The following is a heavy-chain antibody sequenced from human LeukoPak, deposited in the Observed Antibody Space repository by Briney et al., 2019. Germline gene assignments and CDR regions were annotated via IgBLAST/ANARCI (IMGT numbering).Heavy chain of an antibody. J-gene: IGHJ4*02. CDR1: GGSISSYY. Sequence: KSSETLSLTCTVSGGSISSYYWSWIRQPAGKGLEWIGRIYTSGSTNYNPSLKSRVTISVDTSKNQFSLKLSSVAAADTAVYYCARDPDYDFWSGYYDYWGQGTLVTVSS. D-gene: IGHD3-3*01. V-gene: IGHV4-4*07. CDR2: IYTSGST. CDR3: ARDPDYDFWSGYYDY.